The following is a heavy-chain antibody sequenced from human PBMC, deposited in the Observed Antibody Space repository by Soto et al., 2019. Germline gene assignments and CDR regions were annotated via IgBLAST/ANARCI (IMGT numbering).Heavy chain of an antibody. CDR3: ARSSSSSSGWYGY. J-gene: IGHJ4*02. Sequence: SETLSLTCAVSGGSISSSNWWSWVRQPPGKGLEWIGEIYHSGSTNYNPSLKSRVTISVDKSKNQFSLKLSSVTAADTAVYYCARSSSSSSGWYGYWGQGTLVTVSS. D-gene: IGHD6-19*01. V-gene: IGHV4-4*02. CDR2: IYHSGST. CDR1: GGSISSSNW.